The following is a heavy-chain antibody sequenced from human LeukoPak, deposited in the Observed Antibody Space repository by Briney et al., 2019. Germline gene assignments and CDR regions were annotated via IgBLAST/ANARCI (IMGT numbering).Heavy chain of an antibody. Sequence: SETLSLTCAVSGGPISSGGYSWTWIRQPPGKGLEWIGYIFQSGSPSYNPSLRSRVTISVDTSRNQFSLELISVTAADTAMYYCARDRAGLGLLDFWGQGTMVTVSS. V-gene: IGHV4-30-2*01. CDR3: ARDRAGLGLLDF. D-gene: IGHD1-26*01. CDR1: GGPISSGGYS. CDR2: IFQSGSP. J-gene: IGHJ3*01.